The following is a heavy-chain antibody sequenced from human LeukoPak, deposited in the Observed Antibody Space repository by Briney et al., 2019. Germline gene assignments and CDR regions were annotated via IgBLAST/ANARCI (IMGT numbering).Heavy chain of an antibody. CDR1: GYTFISFG. D-gene: IGHD1-26*01. Sequence: GASVKVSCKTSGYTFISFGITWVRQAPGQGLEWMGWISAYNGDTKSAPKFQGRVTMTTDTPTTTAYMDLRSLRSDDTAVYYCARDIVGATSEGDYWGQGTLVTVSS. J-gene: IGHJ4*02. CDR2: ISAYNGDT. CDR3: ARDIVGATSEGDY. V-gene: IGHV1-18*01.